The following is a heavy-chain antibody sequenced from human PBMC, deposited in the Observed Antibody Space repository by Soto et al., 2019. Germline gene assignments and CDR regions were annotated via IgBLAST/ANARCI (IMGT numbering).Heavy chain of an antibody. V-gene: IGHV3-30*04. Sequence: GGSLRLSCAASGFTFSDYPMHWVRQAPGKGLEWVAVISYDGRVKYYVDSVKGRFTISRDDSKNTLYLQMNSLRAEDTAVYYCAKDRITMIVVAHDAFDIWGQGTMVTVSS. CDR2: ISYDGRVK. CDR3: AKDRITMIVVAHDAFDI. J-gene: IGHJ3*02. D-gene: IGHD3-22*01. CDR1: GFTFSDYP.